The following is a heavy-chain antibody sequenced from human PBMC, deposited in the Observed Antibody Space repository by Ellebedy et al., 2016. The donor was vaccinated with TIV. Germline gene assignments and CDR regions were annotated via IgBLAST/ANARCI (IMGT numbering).Heavy chain of an antibody. CDR3: ARGLDYYDSSGYNWFDF. J-gene: IGHJ5*01. Sequence: GESLKISCAASGSMFSGYWMHWVRQVPGKGLVWASRVNSDGYSTSYADSVKGRYTISRDNAKNTLFLQMNSLRDEDTAVYYCARGLDYYDSSGYNWFDFWGQGTLVTVSS. D-gene: IGHD3-22*01. CDR2: VNSDGYST. CDR1: GSMFSGYW. V-gene: IGHV3-74*01.